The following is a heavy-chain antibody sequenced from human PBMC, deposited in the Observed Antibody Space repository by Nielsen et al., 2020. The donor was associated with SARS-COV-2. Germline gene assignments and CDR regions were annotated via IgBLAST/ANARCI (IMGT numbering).Heavy chain of an antibody. V-gene: IGHV4-59*01. D-gene: IGHD3-3*01. Sequence: SETLSLTCTVSGGSMNRYYWSWIRQPPGKGLEWIGFIQSSGSTNYSPSLKSRVTISVDTSKNQFSLELSSLTPADTAVYYCARGLYDFWSGLPSNYWGQGTLVTVSS. CDR1: GGSMNRYY. CDR3: ARGLYDFWSGLPSNY. CDR2: IQSSGST. J-gene: IGHJ4*02.